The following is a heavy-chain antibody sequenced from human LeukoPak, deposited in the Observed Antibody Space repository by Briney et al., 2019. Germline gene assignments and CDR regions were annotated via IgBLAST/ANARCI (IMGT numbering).Heavy chain of an antibody. CDR1: GGSISTYS. CDR3: ARQVGSSWYLDY. Sequence: PSETLSLTCTVSGGSISTYSWTWIRQPAGKGLEWIGHIYTSGRTNYNPSLKSRLSMSVDTSKSQFSPKLSSVTAADTAVYYCARQVGSSWYLDYWGQGTLATVSS. J-gene: IGHJ4*02. V-gene: IGHV4-4*07. D-gene: IGHD6-13*01. CDR2: IYTSGRT.